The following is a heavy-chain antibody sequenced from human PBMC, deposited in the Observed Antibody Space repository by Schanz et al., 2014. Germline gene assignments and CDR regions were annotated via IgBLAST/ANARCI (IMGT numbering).Heavy chain of an antibody. J-gene: IGHJ4*02. V-gene: IGHV3-23*04. D-gene: IGHD6-13*01. CDR1: GSTFGDYA. CDR3: ARGLIAAAGGAFDY. CDR2: INTGVNT. Sequence: EVHLVESGGGLVQPGGSLRLSCEASGSTFGDYAMTWVRQAPGKGLEWVSGINTGVNTYYADSVRGRFTMSRDNSKNTLYRQRNSLRAGDAAVYYCARGLIAAAGGAFDYWGQGTLVAVSA.